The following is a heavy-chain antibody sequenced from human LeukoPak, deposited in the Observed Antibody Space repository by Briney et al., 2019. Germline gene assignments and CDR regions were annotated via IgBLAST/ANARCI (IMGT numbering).Heavy chain of an antibody. Sequence: SETLSLTCTVSGGSISSYYWSWIRQPPGKGLEWIGYIYTSGSTNYNPSLKSRVTISVDTSKNQFSLKLSSVTAADTAVYYCARHGFAEMATSNFDYWGQGTLVTVSS. J-gene: IGHJ4*02. CDR2: IYTSGST. D-gene: IGHD5-24*01. CDR1: GGSISSYY. V-gene: IGHV4-4*09. CDR3: ARHGFAEMATSNFDY.